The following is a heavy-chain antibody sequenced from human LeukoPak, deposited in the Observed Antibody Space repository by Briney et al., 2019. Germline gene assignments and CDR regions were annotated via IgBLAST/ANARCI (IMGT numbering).Heavy chain of an antibody. V-gene: IGHV3-21*04. Sequence: GGSLRLSCAASGFTFSSYSMNWVRQAPGKGLEWVSSISSSSSYIYYADSVKGRFTISRDNSKNTLYLQMNSLRAEDTAVYYCAKVYPRLGVLDYWGQGTLVTVSS. CDR1: GFTFSSYS. CDR2: ISSSSSYI. CDR3: AKVYPRLGVLDY. J-gene: IGHJ4*02. D-gene: IGHD3-16*01.